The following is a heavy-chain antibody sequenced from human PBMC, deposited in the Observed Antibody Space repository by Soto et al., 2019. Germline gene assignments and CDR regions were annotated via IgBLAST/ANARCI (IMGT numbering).Heavy chain of an antibody. J-gene: IGHJ4*02. CDR2: INHSGST. V-gene: IGHV4-34*01. CDR3: ARDEGDGYNLGR. D-gene: IGHD5-12*01. CDR1: GGSFSGYY. Sequence: SETLSLTCAVYGGSFSGYYWSWIRQPPGKGLEWIGEINHSGSTNYNPSLKSRVTISVDTSKNQFSLKLSSVTAADTAVYYCARDEGDGYNLGRWGQGTLVTVSS.